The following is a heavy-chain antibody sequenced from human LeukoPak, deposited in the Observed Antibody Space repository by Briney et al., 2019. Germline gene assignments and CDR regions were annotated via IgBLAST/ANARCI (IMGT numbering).Heavy chain of an antibody. CDR3: ARDHYDYVWGSYRQPDY. Sequence: PGGSLRLSCAASGFTFNTYAMSWVRQAPGKGLEWVSSISGSGGSTYYADSVKGRFTISRDNAKNSLYLQMNSLRAEDTAVYYCARDHYDYVWGSYRQPDYWGQGTLVTVSS. CDR2: ISGSGGST. V-gene: IGHV3-23*01. D-gene: IGHD3-16*02. J-gene: IGHJ4*02. CDR1: GFTFNTYA.